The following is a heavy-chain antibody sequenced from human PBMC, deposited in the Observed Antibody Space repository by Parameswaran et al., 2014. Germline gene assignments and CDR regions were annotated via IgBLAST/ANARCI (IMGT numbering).Heavy chain of an antibody. D-gene: IGHD3/OR15-3a*01. CDR3: ARVGTGDYYYGMDV. CDR2: ISSSSSYT. Sequence: VRQAPGKGLEWVSYISSSSSYTNYADSVKGRFTISRDNAKNSLYLQMNSLRAEDTAVYYCARVGTGDYYYGMDVWGQGTTVTVSS. V-gene: IGHV3-11*05. J-gene: IGHJ6*02.